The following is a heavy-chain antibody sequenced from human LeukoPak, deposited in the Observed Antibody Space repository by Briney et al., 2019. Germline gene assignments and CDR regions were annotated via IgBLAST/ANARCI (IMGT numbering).Heavy chain of an antibody. CDR1: GGSIGTYY. CDR2: IFYSGST. CDR3: ARDQVIVVPPEYYFDY. J-gene: IGHJ4*02. Sequence: SETLSLTCTVSGGSIGTYYWTWIRQPPGKGLEWIGYIFYSGSTNYNPSLKSRVTMSVDTSKKQFSLKLSSVTAADTAVYYCARDQVIVVPPEYYFDYWGQGTLVTVSS. V-gene: IGHV4-59*01. D-gene: IGHD3-22*01.